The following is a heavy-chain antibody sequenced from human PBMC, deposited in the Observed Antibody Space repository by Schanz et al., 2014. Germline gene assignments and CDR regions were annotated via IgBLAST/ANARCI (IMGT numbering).Heavy chain of an antibody. J-gene: IGHJ4*02. CDR2: INPNSGGT. Sequence: QVQLLQSGAEVKKPGASVKVSCKASGYTFTGYSMHWVRQAPGQGLEWMGRINPNSGGTNYAQKFQGRVTMTRDTSISTAYMELSSLRSDDTAVYYCARELRREYYFDYWGQGTQVTVSS. D-gene: IGHD4-17*01. CDR3: ARELRREYYFDY. CDR1: GYTFTGYS. V-gene: IGHV1-2*02.